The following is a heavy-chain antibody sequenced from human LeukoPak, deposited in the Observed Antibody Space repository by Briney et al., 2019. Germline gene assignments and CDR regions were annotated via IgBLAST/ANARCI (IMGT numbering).Heavy chain of an antibody. CDR2: IYYSGST. CDR3: ARDLSSTSSPYVHRAFDI. V-gene: IGHV4-31*03. Sequence: SQTLSLTCTVSGGSISSGGYYWSWIRQHPEKGLEWIGYIYYSGSTYYNPSLKSRVTISVDTSKNQFSLKLSSVTAADTGVYYCARDLSSTSSPYVHRAFDIWGQGTMVTVSS. CDR1: GGSISSGGYY. J-gene: IGHJ3*02. D-gene: IGHD2-2*01.